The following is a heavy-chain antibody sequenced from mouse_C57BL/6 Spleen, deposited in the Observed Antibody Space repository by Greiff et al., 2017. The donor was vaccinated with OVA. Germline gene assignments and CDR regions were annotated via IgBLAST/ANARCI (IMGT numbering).Heavy chain of an antibody. CDR1: GYTFTSST. CDR3: ARLWSAGSSFDY. V-gene: IGHV1-4*01. D-gene: IGHD1-1*01. Sequence: QVQLQQSGAELARPGASVQMSCKASGYTFTSSTMHWVKQRPGQGLEWIGYITPSSGYTKSNQKFKDKATLTADKSSSTAYMQLSSLTSEDSAVYYCARLWSAGSSFDYWGQGTTLTVSS. J-gene: IGHJ2*01. CDR2: ITPSSGYT.